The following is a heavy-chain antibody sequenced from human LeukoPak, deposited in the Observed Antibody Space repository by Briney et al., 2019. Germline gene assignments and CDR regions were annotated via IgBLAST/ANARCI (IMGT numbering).Heavy chain of an antibody. D-gene: IGHD3-16*02. CDR3: ARRGFGGVIPF. V-gene: IGHV4-39*07. J-gene: IGHJ4*02. CDR2: IYYSGST. CDR1: GGSISSTSHY. Sequence: SETLSLTCTVSGGSISSTSHYWAWVRQSPGKGPEWIGSIYYSGSTYYNPSLKSRVTISVDTSKNQFSLKLSSVTAADTAVYYCARRGFGGVIPFWGQGTLVTVSS.